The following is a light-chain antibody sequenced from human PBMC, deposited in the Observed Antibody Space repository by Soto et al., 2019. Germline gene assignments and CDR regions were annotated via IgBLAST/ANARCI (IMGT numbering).Light chain of an antibody. Sequence: HSVLTQPPSVSGTPGQRVIISCSGSTSNIGANPVNWYQQLPGTAPKLLIYGSDRRPSGVPDRFSGSKSATSASLAISGLQSPDEDDYYWASWDDRQSGFGLFGGGTKLTVL. J-gene: IGLJ3*02. CDR3: ASWDDRQSGFGL. CDR1: TSNIGANP. V-gene: IGLV1-44*01. CDR2: GSD.